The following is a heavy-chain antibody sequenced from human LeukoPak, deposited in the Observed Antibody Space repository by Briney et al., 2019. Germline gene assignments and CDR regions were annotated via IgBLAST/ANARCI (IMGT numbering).Heavy chain of an antibody. CDR2: IYPGDSDT. D-gene: IGHD3-22*01. CDR3: AVSYYSDSRGYYDY. CDR1: GYNFAIYW. J-gene: IGHJ4*02. V-gene: IGHV5-51*01. Sequence: GESLKISCQGSGYNFAIYWIAWVRHMPGKGLEWMGIIYPGDSDTRYNPSFQGHITISADKSVTTAYLQWSSLKASDTAMYYCAVSYYSDSRGYYDYWGQGTLVTVSS.